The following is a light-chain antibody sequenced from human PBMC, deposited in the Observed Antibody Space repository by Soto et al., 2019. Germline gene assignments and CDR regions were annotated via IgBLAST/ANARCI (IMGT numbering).Light chain of an antibody. CDR1: QSVFNNN. CDR2: GAS. V-gene: IGKV3-20*01. CDR3: QLYGGSPRT. Sequence: ESVLTQSPGTLSLSPGERATLSCRASQSVFNNNLAWYQQKPGQAPRLLMFGASSRATGIPDRFSGSGSGTDFTLTISRLEPEDFAIYHCQLYGGSPRTFGQGTKLEIK. J-gene: IGKJ2*01.